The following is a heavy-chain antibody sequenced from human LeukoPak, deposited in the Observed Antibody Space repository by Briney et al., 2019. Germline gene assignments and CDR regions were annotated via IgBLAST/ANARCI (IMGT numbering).Heavy chain of an antibody. Sequence: SETLSLTCTVSGGSISSHYWSWIRQPPGKGLEWIGYIYYSGSTNYNPSLKSRVTISVDTSKNQFSLKLSSVTAADTAVYYCARELVYDLCYFDYWGQGTLVTVSS. J-gene: IGHJ4*02. CDR2: IYYSGST. V-gene: IGHV4-59*11. D-gene: IGHD3-3*01. CDR3: ARELVYDLCYFDY. CDR1: GGSISSHY.